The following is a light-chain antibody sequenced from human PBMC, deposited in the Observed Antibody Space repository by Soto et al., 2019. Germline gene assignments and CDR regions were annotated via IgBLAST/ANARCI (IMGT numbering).Light chain of an antibody. Sequence: EIVLTQSPCTPALSPGGRTTPSRRASQSVRDRYLAWYQQKPGQAPSLLIYDTSTRATGIPDGFTGSGSGTDFTLTISSLEPEDFAVYYCQQRSNWITFGQGTRLEIK. CDR1: QSVRDRY. V-gene: IGKV3D-20*02. CDR2: DTS. CDR3: QQRSNWIT. J-gene: IGKJ5*01.